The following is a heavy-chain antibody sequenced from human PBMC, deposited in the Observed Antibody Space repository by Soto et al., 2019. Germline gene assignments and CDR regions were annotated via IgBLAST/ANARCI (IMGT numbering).Heavy chain of an antibody. D-gene: IGHD3-3*01. CDR2: FDPEDGET. CDR3: ATAHPYSDFWSGYLN. V-gene: IGHV1-24*01. J-gene: IGHJ4*02. Sequence: ASVKVSCKVSGYTLTELSMHWVRQAPGKGLEWMGGFDPEDGETIYAQKFQGRVTMTEDTSTDTAYMELSSLRSEDTAVYYCATAHPYSDFWSGYLNWGQGTLVTVSS. CDR1: GYTLTELS.